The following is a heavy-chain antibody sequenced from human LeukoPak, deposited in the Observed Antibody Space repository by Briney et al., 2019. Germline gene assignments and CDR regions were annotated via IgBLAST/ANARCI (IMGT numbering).Heavy chain of an antibody. V-gene: IGHV3-21*01. CDR2: ISSSSCI. J-gene: IGHJ5*02. Sequence: GGSLRLSCAASGFTFSSYSMNWVRQAPGKGLEWVSSISSSSCIYYADSVEGRFTISRDNAKNSLYLQMNRLRAEDTAVYYCARGEARAMVPWGQGTLVTVSS. CDR3: ARGEARAMVP. CDR1: GFTFSSYS. D-gene: IGHD5-18*01.